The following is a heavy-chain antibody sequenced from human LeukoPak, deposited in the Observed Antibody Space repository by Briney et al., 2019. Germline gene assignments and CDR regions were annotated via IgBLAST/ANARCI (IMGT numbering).Heavy chain of an antibody. Sequence: ASVKVSCKASGGTFSSYAISWVRQAPGQGLEWMGWISAYNGNTNYAQKLQGRVTMTTDTSTSTAYMELRSLRSDDTAMYYCARRGNPSIADDAFDIWGQGTMVTVSS. CDR3: ARRGNPSIADDAFDI. CDR1: GGTFSSYA. D-gene: IGHD6-6*01. CDR2: ISAYNGNT. V-gene: IGHV1-18*01. J-gene: IGHJ3*02.